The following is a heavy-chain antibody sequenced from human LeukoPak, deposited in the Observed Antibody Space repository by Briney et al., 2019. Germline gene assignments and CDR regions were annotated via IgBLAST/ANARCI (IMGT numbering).Heavy chain of an antibody. V-gene: IGHV1-2*02. CDR1: GYTFTGFF. Sequence: VASVEVSCKASGYTFTGFFMHWVRQAPGQGLEWMGWINPNIGDAYYAQKFQGRVTMTRDRSINTAYMELSRLTSDDTAVYYCARMDLDGGDSIGFDSWGQGTLVTVSS. J-gene: IGHJ5*01. D-gene: IGHD2-21*02. CDR3: ARMDLDGGDSIGFDS. CDR2: INPNIGDA.